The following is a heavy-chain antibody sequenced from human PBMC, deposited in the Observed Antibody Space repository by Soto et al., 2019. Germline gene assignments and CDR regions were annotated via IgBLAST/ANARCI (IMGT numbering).Heavy chain of an antibody. V-gene: IGHV3-30-3*01. CDR3: ARDYGGYAFSYYYGMDV. Sequence: GGSLRLSCAASGFTFSSYAMHWVRQAPGKGLEWVAVISYDGSNKYYADSVKGRFTISRDNSKNTLYLQMNSLRAEDTAVYYCARDYGGYAFSYYYGMDVWGQGTTVTVS. CDR2: ISYDGSNK. CDR1: GFTFSSYA. J-gene: IGHJ6*02. D-gene: IGHD5-12*01.